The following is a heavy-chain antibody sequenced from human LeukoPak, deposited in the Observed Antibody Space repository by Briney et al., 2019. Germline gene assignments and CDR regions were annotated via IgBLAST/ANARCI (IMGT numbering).Heavy chain of an antibody. CDR3: VRHHRLFADDY. CDR1: GGSFSGYY. CDR2: INHSGST. Sequence: PSETLSLTCAVYGGSFSGYYWSWIRQPPGKGLEWIGEINHSGSTNYNPSLKSRVTISVDTSKNQFSLKLSSVTAADTAVYYCVRHHRLFADDYWGQGTLVTVSS. J-gene: IGHJ4*02. D-gene: IGHD3-16*01. V-gene: IGHV4-34*01.